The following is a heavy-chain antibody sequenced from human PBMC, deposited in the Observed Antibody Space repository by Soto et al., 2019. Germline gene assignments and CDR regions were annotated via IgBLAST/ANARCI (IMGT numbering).Heavy chain of an antibody. CDR1: GGSISSYY. V-gene: IGHV4-59*01. CDR3: ARVSSSWYNYYYYYYMDV. D-gene: IGHD6-13*01. Sequence: SETLSLTCTVSGGSISSYYWSWIRQPPGKGLEWIGYIYYSGSTNYNPSLKSRVTISVDTSKNQFSLKLSSVTAADTAVYYCARVSSSWYNYYYYYYMDVWGKGTTVTVSS. CDR2: IYYSGST. J-gene: IGHJ6*03.